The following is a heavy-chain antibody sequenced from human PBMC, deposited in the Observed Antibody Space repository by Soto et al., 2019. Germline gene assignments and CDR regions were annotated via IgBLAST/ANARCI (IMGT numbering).Heavy chain of an antibody. CDR1: GFTFPTYD. J-gene: IGHJ4*02. CDR3: ARVAY. Sequence: PGGSLRLSCAASGFTFPTYDMTWVRQAPGKGLEWVSSITTNSDYIYHADSVKGRSTISRDNAKNSLFLQMNSLRVEDTAIYYCARVAYWGPGTQVTVSS. CDR2: ITTNSDYI. V-gene: IGHV3-21*01.